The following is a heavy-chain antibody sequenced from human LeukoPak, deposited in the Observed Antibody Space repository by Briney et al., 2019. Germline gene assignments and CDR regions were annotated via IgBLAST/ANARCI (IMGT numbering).Heavy chain of an antibody. J-gene: IGHJ4*02. Sequence: SETLSLTCAVSGGSISSGGYSWSRIRQPPGKGLEWIGYIYHSGSTYYNPSLKSRVTISVDRSKNQFSLKLSSVTAADTAVYYCARLYGDYDYWGQGTLVTVSS. CDR2: IYHSGST. D-gene: IGHD4-17*01. CDR1: GGSISSGGYS. V-gene: IGHV4-30-2*01. CDR3: ARLYGDYDY.